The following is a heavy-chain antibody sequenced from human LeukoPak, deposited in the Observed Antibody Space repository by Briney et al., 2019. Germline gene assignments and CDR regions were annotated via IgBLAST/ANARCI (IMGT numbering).Heavy chain of an antibody. CDR2: IYNSGST. D-gene: IGHD6-19*01. CDR1: GGSISSSSYY. Sequence: SETLSLTCTVSGGSISSSSYYWGWIRQPPGKGLEWIGSIYNSGSTYYNPSLKSRVTISVDTSKNQFSLKLSSVTAADTAVYYCARVSVAGTYDYWGQGTLVTVSS. J-gene: IGHJ4*02. V-gene: IGHV4-39*07. CDR3: ARVSVAGTYDY.